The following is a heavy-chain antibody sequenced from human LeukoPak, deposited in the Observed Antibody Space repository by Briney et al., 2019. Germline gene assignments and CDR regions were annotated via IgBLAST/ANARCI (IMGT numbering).Heavy chain of an antibody. D-gene: IGHD2-21*01. Sequence: GGSLRLSCAASGFTFSSYGMDWVRQAPGKGLEWVAVIWYDGSDKYYADSVKGRFTISRDNSKNTLYLQMNSLRAEDTAVYYCARGVVVLHWRDAFDIWGQGTMVTVSS. J-gene: IGHJ3*02. V-gene: IGHV3-33*01. CDR3: ARGVVVLHWRDAFDI. CDR2: IWYDGSDK. CDR1: GFTFSSYG.